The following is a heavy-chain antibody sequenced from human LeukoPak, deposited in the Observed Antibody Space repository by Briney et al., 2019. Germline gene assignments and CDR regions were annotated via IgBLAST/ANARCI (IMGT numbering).Heavy chain of an antibody. CDR1: GFTVSSNY. J-gene: IGHJ5*02. CDR3: AKSEVVGATPINWLDP. D-gene: IGHD1-26*01. V-gene: IGHV3-53*01. Sequence: GGSLRLSCAASGFTVSSNYMGWVRQAPGKGLEWVSVIYTGGYTYYADSVKGRFTISRDTLYLQMNSLRAEDTAVYYCAKSEVVGATPINWLDPWGQGTLVTVSS. CDR2: IYTGGYT.